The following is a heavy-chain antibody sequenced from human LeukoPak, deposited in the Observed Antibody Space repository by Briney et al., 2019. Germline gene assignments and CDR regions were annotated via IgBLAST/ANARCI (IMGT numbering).Heavy chain of an antibody. CDR2: IKQDGSEK. CDR3: ARGSTYYDILTGYYLGY. Sequence: GGSLRLSCAASGFTFSSYWMSWVRQAPGKGLEWVANIKQDGSEKYYVDSVKGRFTISRDNAKNSLYLQMNSLRAEDTAVYYCARGSTYYDILTGYYLGYRGQGTLVTVSS. CDR1: GFTFSSYW. J-gene: IGHJ4*02. V-gene: IGHV3-7*01. D-gene: IGHD3-9*01.